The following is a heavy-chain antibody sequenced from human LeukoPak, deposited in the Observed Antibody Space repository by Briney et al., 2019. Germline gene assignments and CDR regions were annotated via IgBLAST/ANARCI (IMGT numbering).Heavy chain of an antibody. D-gene: IGHD4-11*01. CDR2: IYHSGST. J-gene: IGHJ4*02. V-gene: IGHV4-38-2*01. Sequence: TSETLSLTCAVSGYSISSGYYWGWIRQPPGKGLEWIGSIYHSGSTYCNPSLKSRVTISVDTSKNQFSLKLSSVTAADTAVYYCASLPSNTVTHDYWGQGTLVTVSS. CDR3: ASLPSNTVTHDY. CDR1: GYSISSGYY.